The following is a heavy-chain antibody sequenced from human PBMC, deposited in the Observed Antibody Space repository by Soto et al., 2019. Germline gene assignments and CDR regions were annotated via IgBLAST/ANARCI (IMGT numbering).Heavy chain of an antibody. CDR3: ARFATGKKLVYYYYYGMDV. J-gene: IGHJ6*02. V-gene: IGHV4-59*01. D-gene: IGHD6-13*01. Sequence: LXLTCTVSGGAISCYCWSWIGQPPVKGLEWIGYIYYSGSTNYNPSLKSRVTISVDTSKNQFSLKLSSVTAADTAVYYCARFATGKKLVYYYYYGMDVWGQRTTVTVSS. CDR1: GGAISCYC. CDR2: IYYSGST.